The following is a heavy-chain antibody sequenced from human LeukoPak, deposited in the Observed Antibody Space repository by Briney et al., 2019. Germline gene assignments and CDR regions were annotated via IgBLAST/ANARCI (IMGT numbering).Heavy chain of an antibody. J-gene: IGHJ2*01. CDR2: IIPIFGTA. CDR3: ASPRYHDYGDYGGVWGYFDL. D-gene: IGHD4-17*01. CDR1: GGTFSSYA. V-gene: IGHV1-69*13. Sequence: ASVKVSCKASGGTFSSYAISWVRQAPGRGLEWMGGIIPIFGTANYAQKFQGRVTITADESTSTAYMELSSLRSEDTAVYYCASPRYHDYGDYGGVWGYFDLWGRGTLVTVSS.